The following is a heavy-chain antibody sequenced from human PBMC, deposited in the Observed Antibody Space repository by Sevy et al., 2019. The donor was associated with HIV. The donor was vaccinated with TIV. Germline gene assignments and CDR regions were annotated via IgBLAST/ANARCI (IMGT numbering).Heavy chain of an antibody. Sequence: ASVKVSCKASGYSFTRYGISWVRQAPGQGLEWMGWISAHNGDTNYAQKFQGRITMTTDKSTSTAYIELRSLRSDDTAVYYCARDYCSGGSCYGALAYWGQGTLVTVSS. J-gene: IGHJ4*02. D-gene: IGHD2-15*01. CDR1: GYSFTRYG. V-gene: IGHV1-18*01. CDR3: ARDYCSGGSCYGALAY. CDR2: ISAHNGDT.